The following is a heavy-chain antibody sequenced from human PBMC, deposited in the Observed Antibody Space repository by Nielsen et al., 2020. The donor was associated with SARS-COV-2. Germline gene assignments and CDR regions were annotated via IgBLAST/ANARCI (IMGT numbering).Heavy chain of an antibody. V-gene: IGHV3-13*04. CDR3: ARGGLTILRYFDWPLLD. D-gene: IGHD3-9*01. CDR2: IGTAGDT. Sequence: GESLKISCAASGFTFSSYDMHWVRQATGKGLEWVSAIGTAGDTYYPGSVKGRFTISRENVKNSLYLQMNSLRAGDTAVYYCARGGLTILRYFDWPLLDWGQGTLVTVSS. J-gene: IGHJ4*02. CDR1: GFTFSSYD.